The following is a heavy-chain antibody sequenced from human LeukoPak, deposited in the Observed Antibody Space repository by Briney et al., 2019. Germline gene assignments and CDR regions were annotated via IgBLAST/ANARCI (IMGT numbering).Heavy chain of an antibody. Sequence: PSETLSLTCTVSGGSISSSYYYWGWIRQPPGKGLEWIGSIYDSGSTYYNPSLKSRVTISVDTSKNQFSLKLNSVTAADTAVYYCARTIAAAGQRYFDLWGRGTLVTVSS. CDR3: ARTIAAAGQRYFDL. J-gene: IGHJ2*01. CDR1: GGSISSSYYY. V-gene: IGHV4-39*01. CDR2: IYDSGST. D-gene: IGHD6-13*01.